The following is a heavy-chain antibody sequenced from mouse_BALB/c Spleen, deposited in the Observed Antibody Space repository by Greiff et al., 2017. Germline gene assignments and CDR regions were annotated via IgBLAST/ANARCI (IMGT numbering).Heavy chain of an antibody. J-gene: IGHJ2*01. CDR1: GFTFSSFG. Sequence: EVKLMESGGGLVQPGGSRKLSCAASGFTFSSFGMHWVRQAPEKGLEWVAYISSGSSTIYYADTVKGRFTISRDNPKNTLFLQMTSLRSEDTAMYYCARWNGYTYYFDYWGQGTTLTVSS. CDR3: ARWNGYTYYFDY. V-gene: IGHV5-17*02. D-gene: IGHD1-2*01. CDR2: ISSGSSTI.